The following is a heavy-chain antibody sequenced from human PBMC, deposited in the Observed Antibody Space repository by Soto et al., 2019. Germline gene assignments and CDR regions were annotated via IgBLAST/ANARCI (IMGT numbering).Heavy chain of an antibody. CDR1: GFLINNFA. D-gene: IGHD3-9*01. CDR3: TKDPSTGYADS. CDR2: LSKDGKNT. V-gene: IGHV3-23*01. J-gene: IGHJ4*02. Sequence: GGSLRLSCVSSGFLINNFALNWVRQAPGKGLEWVSTLSKDGKNTHYSDSVRGRFTISRDDSKNTLFLQMNRLSPEDAAVYYCTKDPSTGYADSWGQGTLVP.